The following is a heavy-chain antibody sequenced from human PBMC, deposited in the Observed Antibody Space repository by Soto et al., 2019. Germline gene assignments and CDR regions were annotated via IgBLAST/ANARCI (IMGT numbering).Heavy chain of an antibody. D-gene: IGHD6-13*01. CDR2: IKQDGSEK. V-gene: IGHV3-7*01. CDR1: GFTFSSYW. Sequence: GGSLSLSCAASGFTFSSYWMSWVRQAPGKGLEWVANIKQDGSEKYYVDSVKGRFTISRDNAKNSLYLQMNSLRAEDTAVYYCAREAAAGSLWFDPWGQGTLVTVSS. J-gene: IGHJ5*02. CDR3: AREAAAGSLWFDP.